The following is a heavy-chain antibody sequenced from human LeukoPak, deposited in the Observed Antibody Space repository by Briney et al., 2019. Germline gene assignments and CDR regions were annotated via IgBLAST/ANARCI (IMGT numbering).Heavy chain of an antibody. V-gene: IGHV4-34*01. J-gene: IGHJ5*02. CDR3: ARDWIAAAGRGST. D-gene: IGHD6-13*01. CDR1: GGSFSGYY. Sequence: PSETLSLTCAVYGGSFSGYYWSWIRQPPGKGLEWIGSIYHSGSTYYNPSLKSRVTISVDTSKNQFSLKLSSVTAADTAVYYCARDWIAAAGRGSTWGQGTLVTVSS. CDR2: IYHSGST.